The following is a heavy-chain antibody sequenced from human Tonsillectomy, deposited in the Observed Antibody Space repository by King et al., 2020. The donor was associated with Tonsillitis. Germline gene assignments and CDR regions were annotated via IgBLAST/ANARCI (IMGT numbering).Heavy chain of an antibody. CDR2: IWYDGSNK. CDR1: GFTFSGYG. CDR3: AREGYYYDSSGSNPFDY. Sequence: VQLVESGGGVVQPGRSLRLSCAASGFTFSGYGMHWVRQAPGKGREWVAIIWYDGSNKYTVDSVKGRFTISRDNSKNTLYLQMNSLRAEDTAVYYCAREGYYYDSSGSNPFDYWGQGTLVTVSS. V-gene: IGHV3-33*01. D-gene: IGHD3-22*01. J-gene: IGHJ4*02.